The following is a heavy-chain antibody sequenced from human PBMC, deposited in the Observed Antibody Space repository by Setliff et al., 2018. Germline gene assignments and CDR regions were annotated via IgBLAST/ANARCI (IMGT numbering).Heavy chain of an antibody. CDR2: INRDGSNI. CDR1: GFTFSNYW. CDR3: ARAFGGNSDAFDI. D-gene: IGHD2-21*02. Sequence: PGGSLRLSCVASGFTFSNYWMHWVRQAPGKGLVWVSHINRDGSNIRYADSVKGRFTISRDIAKNTLYLQINSLRAEDTAVYYCARAFGGNSDAFDIWGQGTMVTVSS. J-gene: IGHJ3*02. V-gene: IGHV3-74*01.